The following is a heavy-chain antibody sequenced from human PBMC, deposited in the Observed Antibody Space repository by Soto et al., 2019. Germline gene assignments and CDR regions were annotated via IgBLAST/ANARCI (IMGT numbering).Heavy chain of an antibody. CDR2: IYYSGST. J-gene: IGHJ4*02. V-gene: IGHV4-59*01. CDR1: GCSISSYY. Sequence: PSETLSLTCTFSGCSISSYYWSWIRQPPGKGLEWIGYIYYSGSTNYNPSLKSRVTISVDTSKNQFSLKLSSVTAADTAVYYCARVGGYVARWGQGTLVTVS. D-gene: IGHD5-12*01. CDR3: ARVGGYVAR.